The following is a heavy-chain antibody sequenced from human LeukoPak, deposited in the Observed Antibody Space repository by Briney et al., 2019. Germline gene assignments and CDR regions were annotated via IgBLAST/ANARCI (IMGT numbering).Heavy chain of an antibody. J-gene: IGHJ3*02. Sequence: GGSLRLSCAASGFTFSSYWMSWVRQAPGKGLEWVANIKQDGSEKYYVDSVKGRFTISRDNAKNSLYLQMNSLRAEDTAVYYCARSAYQAIDAFDIWGQGTMVTVSS. V-gene: IGHV3-7*01. CDR2: IKQDGSEK. D-gene: IGHD3-3*01. CDR3: ARSAYQAIDAFDI. CDR1: GFTFSSYW.